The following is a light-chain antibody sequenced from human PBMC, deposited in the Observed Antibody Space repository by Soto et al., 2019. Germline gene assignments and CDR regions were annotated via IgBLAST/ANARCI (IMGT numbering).Light chain of an antibody. Sequence: DIVMTQSPDSLAVSLGERPTINCKSSQSVLYSSNNKNYLAWYQQRPGQPPKLLIYWASTRESGVPDRFSGAGSGTDFTLTITSLQAEDVAVYYCQQYESTPPTFGQGTKLEI. CDR2: WAS. CDR1: QSVLYSSNNKNY. J-gene: IGKJ2*01. CDR3: QQYESTPPT. V-gene: IGKV4-1*01.